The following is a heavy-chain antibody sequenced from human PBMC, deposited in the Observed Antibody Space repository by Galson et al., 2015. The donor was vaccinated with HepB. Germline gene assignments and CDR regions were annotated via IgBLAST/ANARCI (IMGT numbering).Heavy chain of an antibody. D-gene: IGHD6-13*01. CDR1: GGTFSSYT. V-gene: IGHV1-69*02. CDR3: IIAAAGTVPAPYYFDY. CDR2: IIPILGIA. Sequence: SVKVSCKASGGTFSSYTISWVRQAPGQGLEWMGRIIPILGIANYAQKFQGRVTITADKSTSTAYMELSSLRPEDTAVYYCIIAAAGTVPAPYYFDYWGQGTLVTVSS. J-gene: IGHJ4*02.